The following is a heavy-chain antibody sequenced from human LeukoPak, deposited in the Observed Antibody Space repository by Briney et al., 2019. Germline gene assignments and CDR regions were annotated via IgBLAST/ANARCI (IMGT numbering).Heavy chain of an antibody. J-gene: IGHJ4*02. V-gene: IGHV3-23*01. Sequence: GGSLRLSCAASGFTFSRYSMNWVRQAPGKGLEWVSSISDLGAYTYYADSVKGRFTISRDNSKNTLSLQMNSLRAEDTAVYYCAPSSSVINWGQGTLVTVSS. CDR2: ISDLGAYT. CDR1: GFTFSRYS. D-gene: IGHD6-6*01. CDR3: APSSSVIN.